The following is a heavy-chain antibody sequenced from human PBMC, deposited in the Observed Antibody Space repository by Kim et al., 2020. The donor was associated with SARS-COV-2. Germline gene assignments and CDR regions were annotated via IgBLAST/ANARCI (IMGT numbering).Heavy chain of an antibody. J-gene: IGHJ5*02. CDR3: ARHPYYYGSGSYSNWFDP. V-gene: IGHV4-59*08. CDR2: IYYSGST. CDR1: GGSISSYY. D-gene: IGHD3-10*01. Sequence: SESLSLTCTVSGGSISSYYWSWIRQPPRKGLEWIGYIYYSGSTNYNPSLKSRVTISVDTSKNQFSLKLSSVTAADTAVYYCARHPYYYGSGSYSNWFDPWGQGTLVTVSS.